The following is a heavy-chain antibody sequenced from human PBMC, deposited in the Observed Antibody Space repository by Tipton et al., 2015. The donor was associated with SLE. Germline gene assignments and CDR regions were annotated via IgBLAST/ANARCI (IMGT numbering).Heavy chain of an antibody. D-gene: IGHD6-13*01. J-gene: IGHJ4*02. CDR1: GFTFRSYS. Sequence: SLRLSCAASGFTFRSYSMNWVRQAPGKGLAWVSYICSSSSYIYYADSVKGRCTISSDNAKNSLYLQMNSLRAEDTAVYYCARDWIAAAVTDYWGQGTLVTVSS. CDR3: ARDWIAAAVTDY. CDR2: ICSSSSYI. V-gene: IGHV3-21*03.